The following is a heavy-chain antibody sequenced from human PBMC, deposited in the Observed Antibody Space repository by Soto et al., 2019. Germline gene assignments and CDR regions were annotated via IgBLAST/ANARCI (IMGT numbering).Heavy chain of an antibody. CDR2: ISFDGSNK. CDR1: GFTFSNYA. Sequence: QVQLVESGGGVVQPGRSLRLSCAASGFTFSNYAMHWVRQAPGKGLQWVSSISFDGSNKYYVDSVKGRFTISRDNSKNTLYLEVDTHRTEDTAVYYCAKDTRVGNGYNLGFDYWGQGTLVTVSS. V-gene: IGHV3-30-3*01. D-gene: IGHD5-12*01. CDR3: AKDTRVGNGYNLGFDY. J-gene: IGHJ4*02.